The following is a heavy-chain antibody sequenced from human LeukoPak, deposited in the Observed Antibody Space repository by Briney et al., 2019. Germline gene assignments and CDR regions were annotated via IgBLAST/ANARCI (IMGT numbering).Heavy chain of an antibody. CDR2: IYYSGST. CDR3: AGDYGDYYFDY. D-gene: IGHD4-17*01. CDR1: GFTVSSNY. J-gene: IGHJ4*02. Sequence: GSLRLSCAASGFTVSSNYMSWVRQPPGKGLEWIGSIYYSGSTSYNPSLKSRVTISVDTSKNQFSLKLSSVTAADTAVYFCAGDYGDYYFDYWGQGTLVTVSS. V-gene: IGHV4-39*07.